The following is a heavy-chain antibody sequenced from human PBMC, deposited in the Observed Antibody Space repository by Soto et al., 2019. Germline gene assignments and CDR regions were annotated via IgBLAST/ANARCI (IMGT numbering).Heavy chain of an antibody. CDR3: ARECTNGVCYGMDV. Sequence: SETLSLTCTVSGGSISSGDYYWGWIRQPPGKGLEWIGYIYYSGSTYYNPSLKSRVTISVDTPKNQFSLKLSSVTAADTAVYYCARECTNGVCYGMDVWGQGTTVTVSS. CDR1: GGSISSGDYY. J-gene: IGHJ6*02. CDR2: IYYSGST. D-gene: IGHD2-8*01. V-gene: IGHV4-30-4*01.